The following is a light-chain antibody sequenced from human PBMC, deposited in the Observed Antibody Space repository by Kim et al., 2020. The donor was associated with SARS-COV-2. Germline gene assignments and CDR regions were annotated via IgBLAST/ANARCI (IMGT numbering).Light chain of an antibody. V-gene: IGLV1-47*02. CDR1: SSNIGSNF. J-gene: IGLJ2*01. CDR3: AAWDDSLSGVL. CDR2: SND. Sequence: GQRVAIACSGSSSNIGSNFVYWYQQFPGTAPKLLIHSNDQRPSGVPDRFSGSKSGPSASLAISGLRSEDEADYYCAAWDDSLSGVLFGGGTKLTVL.